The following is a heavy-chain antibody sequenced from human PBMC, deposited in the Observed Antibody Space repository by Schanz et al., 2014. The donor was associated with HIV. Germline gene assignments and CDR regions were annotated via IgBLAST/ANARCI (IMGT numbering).Heavy chain of an antibody. Sequence: EVQLVETGGGLIQPGGSPRLSCAVSGFTISSNYMSWVRQAPGKGLEWVSVVYIGDSTFYANSVKGRFTISRDDSKNTLYLQMNSLRAEDTAMYYCAAGLIRYFFDYWGQGTLVTVSS. CDR3: AAGLIRYFFDY. J-gene: IGHJ4*02. D-gene: IGHD2-21*01. V-gene: IGHV3-53*02. CDR2: VYIGDST. CDR1: GFTISSNY.